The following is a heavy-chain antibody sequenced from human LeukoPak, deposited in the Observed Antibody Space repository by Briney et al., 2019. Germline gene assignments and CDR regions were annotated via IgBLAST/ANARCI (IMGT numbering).Heavy chain of an antibody. V-gene: IGHV3-23*01. Sequence: GGSLRLSCTASGFTFSNYAMAWVRQAPGKGLEWVSGISGSGGGTYYADSVKGRFTISRDNSKSTLYLQMNSLRAEDTAVYYCAKDLPTLTYYFDYWGQGTLVTVSS. J-gene: IGHJ4*02. CDR1: GFTFSNYA. CDR2: ISGSGGGT. CDR3: AKDLPTLTYYFDY.